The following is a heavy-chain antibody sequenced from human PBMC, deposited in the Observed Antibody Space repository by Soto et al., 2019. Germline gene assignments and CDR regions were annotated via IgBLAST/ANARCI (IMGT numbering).Heavy chain of an antibody. J-gene: IGHJ4*02. CDR2: ISYDGSNK. Sequence: QVQLVESGGGVVQPGRSLRLSCAASGFTFSSYGMHWVRQAPGKGLEWVAVISYDGSNKYYADSVKGRFTISRDNSKNTLYLQMNSLRAEDTAVYYCAKQYEGSYSGTYYFDYWGQGTLVTVSS. V-gene: IGHV3-30*18. CDR1: GFTFSSYG. D-gene: IGHD1-26*01. CDR3: AKQYEGSYSGTYYFDY.